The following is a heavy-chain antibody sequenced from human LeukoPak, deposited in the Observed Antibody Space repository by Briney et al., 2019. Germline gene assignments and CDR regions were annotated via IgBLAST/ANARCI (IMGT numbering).Heavy chain of an antibody. CDR3: ARGYDSSGFDY. J-gene: IGHJ4*02. CDR2: IYSGGST. CDR1: GFTVSSNY. D-gene: IGHD3-22*01. Sequence: GGSLRLSCAASGFTVSSNYMSWVCQAPGKGLEWVSVIYSGGSTYYADSVKGRFTISRDNSKNTLYLQMNSLRDEDTAVYYCARGYDSSGFDYWGQGTLVTVSS. V-gene: IGHV3-66*02.